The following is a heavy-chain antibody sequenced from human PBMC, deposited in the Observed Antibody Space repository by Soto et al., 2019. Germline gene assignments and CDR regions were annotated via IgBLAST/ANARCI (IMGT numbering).Heavy chain of an antibody. J-gene: IGHJ5*02. Sequence: QVQLVQSGAEVKKPGSSVKVSCKASGGTFSTYTITWVRQAPGQGLEWMGRIIPIIGIINYAQKFQGRVTITADKFTGTAYMELTRLRPDDTAVYYCSDDPDSNHNDSHASSYPWGQGTLVTVSS. V-gene: IGHV1-69*02. CDR1: GGTFSTYT. CDR2: IIPIIGII. D-gene: IGHD3-22*01. CDR3: SDDPDSNHNDSHASSYP.